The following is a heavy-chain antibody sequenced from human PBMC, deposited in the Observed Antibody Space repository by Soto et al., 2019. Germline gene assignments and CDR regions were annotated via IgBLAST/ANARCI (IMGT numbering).Heavy chain of an antibody. J-gene: IGHJ5*02. Sequence: SVKVSCKASGGAFSSYTISWVRQAPGQGLEWMGRIIPILGIANYAQKFQGRVTITADKSTSTAYMELSSLRSEDTAVYYCARSRIYCGGDCYLNVWFDPWGQGTLVTVSS. CDR1: GGAFSSYT. V-gene: IGHV1-69*02. CDR2: IIPILGIA. D-gene: IGHD2-21*02. CDR3: ARSRIYCGGDCYLNVWFDP.